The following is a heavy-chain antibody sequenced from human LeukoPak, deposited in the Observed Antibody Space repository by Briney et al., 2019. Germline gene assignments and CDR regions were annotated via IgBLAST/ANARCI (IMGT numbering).Heavy chain of an antibody. CDR3: ARDLHFYDSRGSGFDY. CDR2: ISSSSSYI. Sequence: GGSLRLSCAASGFTFSSYSMNWVRQAPGKGLEWVSSISSSSSYIYYADSVKGRFTISRDNAKNSQYLQMNSLRAEDTAVYYCARDLHFYDSRGSGFDYWGQGTLVTVSS. J-gene: IGHJ4*02. V-gene: IGHV3-21*01. D-gene: IGHD3-22*01. CDR1: GFTFSSYS.